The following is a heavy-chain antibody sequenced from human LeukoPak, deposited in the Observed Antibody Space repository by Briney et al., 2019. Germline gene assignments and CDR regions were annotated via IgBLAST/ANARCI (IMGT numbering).Heavy chain of an antibody. V-gene: IGHV3-66*01. CDR3: ATQGGQLEGYFDY. CDR1: GFTVSSNY. D-gene: IGHD6-13*01. CDR2: IYSGGST. J-gene: IGHJ4*02. Sequence: GGSLRLSCAASGFTVSSNYMSWVRQAPGKGLEWVPVIYSGGSTYYADSVKGRFTISRDNSKNTLYLQMNSLRAEDTAVYYCATQGGQLEGYFDYWGQGTLVTVAS.